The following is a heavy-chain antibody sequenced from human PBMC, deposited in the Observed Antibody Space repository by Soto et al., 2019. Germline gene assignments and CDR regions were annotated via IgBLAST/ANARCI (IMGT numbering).Heavy chain of an antibody. J-gene: IGHJ5*02. CDR1: GGSISSYY. Sequence: PETLSLTCTVSGGSISSYYWHWLRQSPGKGLEWIAYAIYSGSTKYSPSLKSRVTISVDTSKNQFSLNLRSVTAADTAVYYCAYSEGYAWFDPWGQGTLVIVSS. CDR3: AYSEGYAWFDP. CDR2: AIYSGST. D-gene: IGHD2-15*01. V-gene: IGHV4-59*01.